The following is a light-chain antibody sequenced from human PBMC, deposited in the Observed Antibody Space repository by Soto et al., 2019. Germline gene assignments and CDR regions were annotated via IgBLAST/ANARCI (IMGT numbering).Light chain of an antibody. CDR2: GAS. Sequence: EIVMTQSPATLSVSPGERATLSCRASQSVRTTVAWYQQRLGQAPRLLIYGASSRATGIPDRFSGSGSGTDFTLTISRLEPEDFAVYYCQQYGTAPWTFGQGTKVDIK. J-gene: IGKJ1*01. V-gene: IGKV3-20*01. CDR1: QSVRTT. CDR3: QQYGTAPWT.